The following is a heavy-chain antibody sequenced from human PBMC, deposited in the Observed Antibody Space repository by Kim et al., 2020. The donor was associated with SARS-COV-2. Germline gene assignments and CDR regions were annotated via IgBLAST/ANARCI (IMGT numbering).Heavy chain of an antibody. V-gene: IGHV3-53*01. CDR2: LYTDGIT. J-gene: IGHJ4*02. CDR1: GFSVINTY. CDR3: AKSKGTYLDF. Sequence: GGSLRLSCAASGFSVINTYMSWVRQAPGRGLEWVSVLYTDGITYYADSVKGRFTVSRDNAKSTLYLQMNSLRGEDTAIYYCAKSKGTYLDFWGQGTLVTVSS. D-gene: IGHD3-10*01.